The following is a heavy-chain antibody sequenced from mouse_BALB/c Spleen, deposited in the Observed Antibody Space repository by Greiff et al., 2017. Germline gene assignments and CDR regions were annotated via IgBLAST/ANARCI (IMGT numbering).Heavy chain of an antibody. J-gene: IGHJ1*01. V-gene: IGHV5-6-5*01. CDR1: GFTFSSYA. D-gene: IGHD2-3*01. CDR2: ISSGGST. Sequence: VQLKESGGGLVKPGGSLKLSCAASGFTFSSYAMSWVRQTPEKRLEWVASISSGGSTYYPDSVKGRFTISRDNARNILYLQMSSLRSEDTAMYYCARSDGYYWYFDVWGAGTTVTVSS. CDR3: ARSDGYYWYFDV.